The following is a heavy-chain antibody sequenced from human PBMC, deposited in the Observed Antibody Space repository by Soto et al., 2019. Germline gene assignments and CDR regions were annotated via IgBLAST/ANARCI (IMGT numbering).Heavy chain of an antibody. D-gene: IGHD3-22*01. V-gene: IGHV4-30-4*01. CDR3: ARDLKPYYYDSSGYFGY. CDR2: IYYSGST. Sequence: PSETLSLTCTVSGGSISSGDYYWSWIRQPPGKGLEWIGYIYYSGSTYYNPSLKSRVTISVDTSKNQFSLKLSSVTAADTAVYYCARDLKPYYYDSSGYFGYWGQGTLVTVSS. J-gene: IGHJ4*02. CDR1: GGSISSGDYY.